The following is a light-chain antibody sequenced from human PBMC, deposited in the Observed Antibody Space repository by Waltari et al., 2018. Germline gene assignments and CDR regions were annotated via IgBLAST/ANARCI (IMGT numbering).Light chain of an antibody. CDR2: DVG. J-gene: IGLJ2*01. CDR3: SSYTNTSPYVL. V-gene: IGLV2-14*03. Sequence: HSALTQPASVSGSPGQSISISCTGTSSDVGSYSYVSWYQQQPGTATKLMVYDVGFRPSGVSDRFSGSKSGNTAPLTISGLQAEDEATYYCSSYTNTSPYVLFGGGTKLTVL. CDR1: SSDVGSYSY.